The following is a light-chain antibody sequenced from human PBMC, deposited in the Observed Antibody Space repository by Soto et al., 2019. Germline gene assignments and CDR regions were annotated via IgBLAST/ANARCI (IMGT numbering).Light chain of an antibody. CDR1: QSVSDN. CDR3: QQYTEWPLT. CDR2: AAS. Sequence: IVMTQSPVTLSVSAGERVALSCRASQSVSDNLAWYQKKPGQAPRLLIYAASTRATGIPARFSGSGSGTEFTLTISSLQSEDFAVYYCQQYTEWPLTFGGGTKVDIK. V-gene: IGKV3-15*01. J-gene: IGKJ4*01.